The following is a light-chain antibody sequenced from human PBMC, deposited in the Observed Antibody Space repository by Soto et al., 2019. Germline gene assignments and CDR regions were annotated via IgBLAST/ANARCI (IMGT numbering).Light chain of an antibody. CDR2: DAS. CDR3: QHYTLYSAS. J-gene: IGKJ3*01. V-gene: IGKV1-5*01. CDR1: QNIFTY. Sequence: QMTQSPSPLSASVGDRVTITCRASQNIFTYLAWYQQKPGKAPKLLIFDASTLQSGVPPRFSGSGSGTEFTLTISSLQPDDFATYYCQHYTLYSASFGPGTKVDIK.